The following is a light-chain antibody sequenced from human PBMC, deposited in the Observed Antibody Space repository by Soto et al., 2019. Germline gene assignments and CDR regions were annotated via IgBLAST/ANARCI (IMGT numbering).Light chain of an antibody. CDR3: SSYTSSSTLEGVV. CDR1: SSDVGGYNY. CDR2: DVS. Sequence: QSALTQPASVSGSPGQSITISCTGTSSDVGGYNYVSWYQQHPGKAPKLMIYDVSNRPSGVSNRFSGSKSGNTASLTISGLQAEDEADYYCSSYTSSSTLEGVVFGGGTKVTVL. V-gene: IGLV2-14*01. J-gene: IGLJ2*01.